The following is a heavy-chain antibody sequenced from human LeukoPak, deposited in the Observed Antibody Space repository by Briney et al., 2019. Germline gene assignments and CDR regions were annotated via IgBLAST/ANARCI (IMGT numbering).Heavy chain of an antibody. J-gene: IGHJ3*02. V-gene: IGHV4-4*07. Sequence: PSETLSLTCTVSGGSFTGHYWSWLRQPAGKGLEWIGRMHTSGSTNYNPSLKSRVTTSVDTSKNQFSLKLSSVTAADTAVYYCAREEYGSGMRGAFHIWGQGTMVTVSS. D-gene: IGHD3-10*01. CDR2: MHTSGST. CDR3: AREEYGSGMRGAFHI. CDR1: GGSFTGHY.